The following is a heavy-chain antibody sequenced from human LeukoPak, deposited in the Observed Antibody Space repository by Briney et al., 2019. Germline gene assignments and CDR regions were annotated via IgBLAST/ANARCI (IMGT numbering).Heavy chain of an antibody. D-gene: IGHD3-3*01. CDR3: AREGRDFWSGSRGWFDP. Sequence: SETLSLTCTVSGASISSDDYYWGWIRQPPGKGLKWIAYTHYSGSSFYNPSLKSRITISVDTSKNQFSLRLSSVTAADTAVYYCAREGRDFWSGSRGWFDPWGQGTLVTVSS. J-gene: IGHJ5*02. CDR1: GASISSDDYY. CDR2: THYSGSS. V-gene: IGHV4-30-4*01.